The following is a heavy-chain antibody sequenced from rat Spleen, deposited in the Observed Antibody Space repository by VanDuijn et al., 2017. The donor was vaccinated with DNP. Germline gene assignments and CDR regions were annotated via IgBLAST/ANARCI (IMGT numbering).Heavy chain of an antibody. CDR2: IWGDGNT. V-gene: IGHV2S75*01. J-gene: IGHJ2*01. Sequence: QVQLKESGPVLVQASETLSLTCTVSGFSLTNYGVIWVRQSPGKGLEWMGIIWGDGNTDYNSALKSRLSINRDTSKSQVFLKMNSRQTEDTAIYYCTRDDYGSYWDYWGQGVMVTVSS. CDR1: GFSLTNYG. D-gene: IGHD1-3*01. CDR3: TRDDYGSYWDY.